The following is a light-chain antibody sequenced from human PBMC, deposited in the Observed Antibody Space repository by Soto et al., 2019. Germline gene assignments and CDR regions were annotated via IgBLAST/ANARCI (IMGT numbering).Light chain of an antibody. J-gene: IGLJ2*01. CDR2: LNSDGSH. V-gene: IGLV4-69*01. CDR1: XXXXSYA. CDR3: QTWGTGIQV. Sequence: QPVXTQSPSASAXXXXSXXXXXXLXXXXXSYAIAWHQQQPEKGPRYLMKLNSDGSHSKGDGIPDRFSGSSSGAERYLTISSLQSEDEADYYCQTWGTGIQVFGGATKLTVL.